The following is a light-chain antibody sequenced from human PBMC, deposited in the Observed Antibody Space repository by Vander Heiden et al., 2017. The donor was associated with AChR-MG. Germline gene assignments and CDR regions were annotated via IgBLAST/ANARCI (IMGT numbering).Light chain of an antibody. CDR1: SSDVGGYNY. V-gene: IGLV2-8*01. J-gene: IGLJ3*02. CDR2: EVN. Sequence: QSSPTQPPLGSGSSGQSVTISCAGTSSDVGGYNYVSWYQQHPGKAPKLMIYEVNKRPSGVPVRFSGSRSGNTASLTVSGLQAEDEADYYCSSYAGSNNGVFGAGTKLTVL. CDR3: SSYAGSNNGV.